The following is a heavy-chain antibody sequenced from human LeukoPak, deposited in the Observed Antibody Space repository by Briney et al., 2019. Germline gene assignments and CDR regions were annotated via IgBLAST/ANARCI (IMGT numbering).Heavy chain of an antibody. J-gene: IGHJ4*02. D-gene: IGHD5-18*01. V-gene: IGHV3-23*01. CDR2: IFGSGGSP. CDR1: GFTFCSFA. CDR3: GKTTAGYSSGQKPAWPVNY. Sequence: GGSLRLSCEASGFTFCSFAMYWVRQAPGKGLDWIAGIFGSGGSPHYADSVKGRFTISRDNSKNTVYLQINSLRAEDTAVYYCGKTTAGYSSGQKPAWPVNYWGQGTLVTVSS.